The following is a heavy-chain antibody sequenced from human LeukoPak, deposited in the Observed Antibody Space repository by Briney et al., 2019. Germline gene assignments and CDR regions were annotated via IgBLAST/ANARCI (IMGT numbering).Heavy chain of an antibody. J-gene: IGHJ6*02. D-gene: IGHD3-3*01. Sequence: PGGSLRLSCAASRFTFSSYEMNWVRQAPGKGLEWVSYISGSGIKHYADSVKGRFTISRDNAKNSLYLQMNSLRAEDTAVYYCANPFFWSGYSSLYYYYGMDVWGQGTTVTVSS. V-gene: IGHV3-48*03. CDR2: ISGSGIK. CDR1: RFTFSSYE. CDR3: ANPFFWSGYSSLYYYYGMDV.